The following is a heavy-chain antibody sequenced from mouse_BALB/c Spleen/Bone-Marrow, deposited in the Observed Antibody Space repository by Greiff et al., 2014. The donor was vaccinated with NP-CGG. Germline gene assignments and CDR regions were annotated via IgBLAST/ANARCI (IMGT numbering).Heavy chain of an antibody. CDR3: ARGGISVDY. V-gene: IGHV1-80*01. CDR2: IYPGDGDT. CDR1: GYAFSVYW. J-gene: IGHJ2*01. Sequence: VKLQESGAELVRPGSSVKISCKASGYAFSVYWMNWVKQRPGQGLEWIGQIYPGDGDTNYNGKFKGRATLTADKSSSTAYMQLSSLTSEDSAVYFCARGGISVDYWGQGTTLTVSS.